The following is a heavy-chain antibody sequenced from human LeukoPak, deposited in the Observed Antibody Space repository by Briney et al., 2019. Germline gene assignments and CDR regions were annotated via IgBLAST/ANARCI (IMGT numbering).Heavy chain of an antibody. CDR2: ISCGGSYI. Sequence: GVSLRLSCTASGFTFSDYSVNWVRQAPGKGLEWVSVISCGGSYIYYADSVKGRFTISRYNSRNSLYLQMNSLSAEETAVYYCARDPTPKWDLLPYFDYWGQRALVSVSS. J-gene: IGHJ4*02. CDR1: GFTFSDYS. V-gene: IGHV3-21*01. CDR3: ARDPTPKWDLLPYFDY. D-gene: IGHD1-26*01.